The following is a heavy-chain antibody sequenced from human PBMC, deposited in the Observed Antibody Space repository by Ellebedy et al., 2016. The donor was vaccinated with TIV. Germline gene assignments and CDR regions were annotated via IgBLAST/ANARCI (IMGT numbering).Heavy chain of an antibody. Sequence: GESLKISCKISGYNFSNNWISWVRQKPGKGLEWMGRIHPSDSDTRYRPSFQGQVTISVDKSISTAYLQWSSLKASDTAMYYCARRRQGFGESFEYWGQGTLVTVSS. CDR1: GYNFSNNW. J-gene: IGHJ4*02. V-gene: IGHV5-51*01. CDR2: IHPSDSDT. D-gene: IGHD3-10*01. CDR3: ARRRQGFGESFEY.